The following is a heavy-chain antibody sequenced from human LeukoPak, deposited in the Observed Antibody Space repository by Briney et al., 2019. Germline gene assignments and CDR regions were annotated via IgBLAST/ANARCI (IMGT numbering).Heavy chain of an antibody. CDR1: GGSISSYH. CDR3: ARDSSSGRYAY. V-gene: IGHV4-4*07. CDR2: IYTSGST. Sequence: SSETLSLTCTVSGGSISSYHWSWIRQPAGKGLEWIGRIYTSGSTNYNPSLKSRVTMSVDTSKNQFSLKLSSVTAADTAVYYCARDSSSGRYAYWGQGTLVTVSS. J-gene: IGHJ4*02. D-gene: IGHD6-19*01.